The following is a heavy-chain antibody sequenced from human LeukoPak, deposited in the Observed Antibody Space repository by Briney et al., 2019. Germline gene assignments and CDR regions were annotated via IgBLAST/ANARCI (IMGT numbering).Heavy chain of an antibody. CDR1: GFTFSSYT. CDR2: ISPNGGST. Sequence: AGGSLRLSCSVSGFTFSSYTMRWVRQAPGKGLEYVSAISPNGGSTYYGDSVKGRFTISRDNSKKTLYFQMSSLRAEDTAVYYCVKSIAVAGNFDYWGQGTLVTVS. CDR3: VKSIAVAGNFDY. J-gene: IGHJ4*02. V-gene: IGHV3-64*05. D-gene: IGHD6-13*01.